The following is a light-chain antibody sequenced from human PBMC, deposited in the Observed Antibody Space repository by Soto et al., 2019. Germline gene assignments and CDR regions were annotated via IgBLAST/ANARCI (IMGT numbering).Light chain of an antibody. Sequence: QSALTQPASVSGSPGQSITISCTGTSSDVGGYDYVSWYQQEPGRAPKLMIYAVSNRPPGVSDRFSGSKSGNTASLTISGLQAEEEAHYYCSSYTTNSAPWVFGGGTKLTVL. V-gene: IGLV2-14*01. CDR3: SSYTTNSAPWV. CDR1: SSDVGGYDY. CDR2: AVS. J-gene: IGLJ3*02.